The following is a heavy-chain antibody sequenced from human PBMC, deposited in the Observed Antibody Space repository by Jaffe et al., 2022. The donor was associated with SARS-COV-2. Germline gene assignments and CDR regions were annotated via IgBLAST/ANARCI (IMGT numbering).Heavy chain of an antibody. J-gene: IGHJ4*02. V-gene: IGHV3-23*04. CDR1: GFSFSNYA. CDR3: VKDEGWGYTYGQRGY. CDR2: ISLSGGST. Sequence: EVQLVESGGGLIQPGRSLRLSCAASGFSFSNYAMSWIRQAPGKGLEWVSAISLSGGSTHYADSVRGRFTVSRDNSKNTLYLQMDGLRVEDTAVYYCVKDEGWGYTYGQRGYWGQGTLVTVSS. D-gene: IGHD5-18*01.